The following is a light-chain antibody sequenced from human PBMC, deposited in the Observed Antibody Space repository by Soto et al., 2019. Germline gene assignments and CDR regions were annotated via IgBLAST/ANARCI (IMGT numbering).Light chain of an antibody. CDR1: NIGTKG. Sequence: SYELTQPPSVSVAPGQTARITCGGNNIGTKGVNWYQQKPGQAPMLVVYDDSDRPSGIPERFSGSNSGNTATLTISRVEAGDEADYYCQVWDSSSDHPHVVFGGGTQLTVL. J-gene: IGLJ2*01. CDR2: DDS. V-gene: IGLV3-21*02. CDR3: QVWDSSSDHPHVV.